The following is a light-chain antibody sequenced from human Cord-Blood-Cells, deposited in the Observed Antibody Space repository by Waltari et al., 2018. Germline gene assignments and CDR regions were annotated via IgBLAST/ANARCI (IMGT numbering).Light chain of an antibody. J-gene: IGLJ3*02. Sequence: QSALTQPPSVSGSPGQSVTISCTGTSSDVGGYNYVSWYQQHPGKAPKLMIYDVSKRPSGVPDRFSGSKSGNTASLTISGLQAEDEADYYCCSYAGSYTPWVFGGGTKLTVL. V-gene: IGLV2-11*01. CDR2: DVS. CDR1: SSDVGGYNY. CDR3: CSYAGSYTPWV.